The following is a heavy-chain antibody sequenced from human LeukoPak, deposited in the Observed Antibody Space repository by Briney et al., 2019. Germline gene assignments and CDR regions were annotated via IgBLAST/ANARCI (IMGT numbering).Heavy chain of an antibody. V-gene: IGHV3-7*01. Sequence: GGSLRLSCAASGFTFSSYWMSWVRQGPGKGLEWVANIRQDGSEKYYVDSVKGRFTISRDNAKNSLYLQMNSLRAEDTAVYYCARDRSSGSFDYWGQGTLVTVSS. D-gene: IGHD3-22*01. CDR1: GFTFSSYW. CDR3: ARDRSSGSFDY. J-gene: IGHJ4*02. CDR2: IRQDGSEK.